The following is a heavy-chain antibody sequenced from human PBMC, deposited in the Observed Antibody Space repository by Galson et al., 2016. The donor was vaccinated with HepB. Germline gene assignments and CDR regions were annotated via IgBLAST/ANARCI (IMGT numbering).Heavy chain of an antibody. D-gene: IGHD4/OR15-4a*01. CDR3: AKTIAMHGTGWREVDS. CDR2: TSYDGLNR. CDR1: GFTFDIYG. J-gene: IGHJ4*02. Sequence: SLRLSCAASGFTFDIYGMHWVRQAPGKGLEWVAVTSYDGLNRYYVDSVKGRFTISKDNSKNTLYLQMGSLRVEDTAVYYCAKTIAMHGTGWREVDSWGQGTLVTVSS. V-gene: IGHV3-30*18.